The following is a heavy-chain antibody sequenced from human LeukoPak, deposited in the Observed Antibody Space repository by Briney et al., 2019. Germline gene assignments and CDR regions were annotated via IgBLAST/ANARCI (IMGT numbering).Heavy chain of an antibody. Sequence: SETLSLTCTVSGGSISSYYWSRIRQPPGKGLEWIGYIYYSGSTNYNPSLKSRVTISVDTSKNQFSLKLSTVTAADTAVYYCARRLLWFGEAGWFDPWGQGTLVTVSS. V-gene: IGHV4-59*01. D-gene: IGHD3-10*01. CDR2: IYYSGST. CDR3: ARRLLWFGEAGWFDP. J-gene: IGHJ5*02. CDR1: GGSISSYY.